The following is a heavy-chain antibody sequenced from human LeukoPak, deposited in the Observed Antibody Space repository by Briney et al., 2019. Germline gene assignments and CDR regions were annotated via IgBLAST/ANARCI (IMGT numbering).Heavy chain of an antibody. CDR1: GFTFSSYG. Sequence: GGSLRLSCAASGFTFSSYGLTWVRQAPGKGLEWVSAISDTGGSTCYADSVKGRFTISRDNANNTLYLQMNSLRAEDTAVYYCAKGSRAQGPHDSWGQGTLVTVSS. CDR3: AKGSRAQGPHDS. D-gene: IGHD6-13*01. V-gene: IGHV3-23*01. J-gene: IGHJ4*02. CDR2: ISDTGGST.